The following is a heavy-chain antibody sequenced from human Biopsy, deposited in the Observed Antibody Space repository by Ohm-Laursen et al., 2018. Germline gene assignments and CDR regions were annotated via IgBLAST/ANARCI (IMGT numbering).Heavy chain of an antibody. V-gene: IGHV4-34*01. CDR3: VRGVDYYDPYHYYALDV. CDR2: INHSGRT. D-gene: IGHD3-22*01. Sequence: PSQTLSLTCAVYGGSFNGYYWSWIRQTPGNGLEWIGEINHSGRTNYNPSPKSRVTISVDTSKNQFSLKVRSVTAADTAVYYCVRGVDYYDPYHYYALDVWGQGTTVTVSS. CDR1: GGSFNGYY. J-gene: IGHJ6*02.